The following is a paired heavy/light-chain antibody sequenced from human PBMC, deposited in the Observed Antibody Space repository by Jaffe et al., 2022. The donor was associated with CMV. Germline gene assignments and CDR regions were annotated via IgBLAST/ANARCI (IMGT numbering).Heavy chain of an antibody. CDR1: GGSISSYY. J-gene: IGHJ5*02. CDR2: IYTSGST. V-gene: IGHV4-4*07. CDR3: ARGYCSGGSCYLSPINWFDP. Sequence: QVQLQESGPGLVKPSETLSLTCTVSGGSISSYYWSWIRQPAGKGLEWIGRIYTSGSTNYNPSLKSRVTMSVDTSKNQFSLKLSSVTAADTAVYYCARGYCSGGSCYLSPINWFDPWGQGTLVTVSS. D-gene: IGHD2-15*01.
Light chain of an antibody. CDR1: ALPKQY. CDR2: KDS. V-gene: IGLV3-25*03. CDR3: QSADSSGTPYVV. Sequence: SYELTQPPSVSVSPGQTARITCSGDALPKQYAYWYQQKPGQAPVLVIYKDSERPSGIPERFSGSSSGTTVTLTISGVQAEDEADYYCQSADSSGTPYVVFGGGTKLTVL. J-gene: IGLJ2*01.